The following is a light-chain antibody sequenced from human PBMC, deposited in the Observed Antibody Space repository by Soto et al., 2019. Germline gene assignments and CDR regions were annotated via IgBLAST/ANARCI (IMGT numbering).Light chain of an antibody. Sequence: DIQMTQSPSSLSASVGDRVTITCRASQSISSYLNWYQQKPGKAPKLLIYAASSLQSGVPSRFSGSGSGTDFTLTISSLQPEDFATYFCQQSYSTPRTFGGGTKVDI. V-gene: IGKV1-39*01. CDR2: AAS. CDR1: QSISSY. J-gene: IGKJ4*01. CDR3: QQSYSTPRT.